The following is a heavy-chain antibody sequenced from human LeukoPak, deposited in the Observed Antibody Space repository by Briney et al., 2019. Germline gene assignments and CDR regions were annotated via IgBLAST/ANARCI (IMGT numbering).Heavy chain of an antibody. Sequence: ASVNVSCKASGYTFTSYDINWVRQATGQGLEWMGWMNPNSGNTGYAQKFKGRVTTTRNISISTAYMEVSSLRSEDTAVYYCARGVRSRDSSGYYYYYFDYWGQGALVTVSS. V-gene: IGHV1-8*01. D-gene: IGHD3-22*01. CDR3: ARGVRSRDSSGYYYYYFDY. CDR2: MNPNSGNT. J-gene: IGHJ4*02. CDR1: GYTFTSYD.